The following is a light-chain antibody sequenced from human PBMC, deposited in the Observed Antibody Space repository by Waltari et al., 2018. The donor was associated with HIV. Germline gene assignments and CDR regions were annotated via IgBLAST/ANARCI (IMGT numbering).Light chain of an antibody. CDR1: SRDVGGSNY. CDR3: SSYTSSSTLGGV. V-gene: IGLV2-14*01. CDR2: EVS. Sequence: QSALTQPASVSGSPGQSITISCTGTSRDVGGSNYVSWYQQHPGKAPKLMIYEVSNRPSGVSNRFSGSKSGNTASLTISGLQAEDEADYYCSSYTSSSTLGGVFGGGTKLTVL. J-gene: IGLJ3*02.